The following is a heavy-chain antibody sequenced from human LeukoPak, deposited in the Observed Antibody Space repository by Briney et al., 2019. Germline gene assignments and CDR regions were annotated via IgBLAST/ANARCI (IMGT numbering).Heavy chain of an antibody. V-gene: IGHV4-59*08. CDR2: IHDSGST. CDR1: GDAISNYY. J-gene: IGHJ4*02. CDR3: ARLDAAAGRYLQFFY. Sequence: SETLSLTCTVSGDAISNYYWSWIRQSPEKGLEWIGYIHDSGSTNYNPSLKSRVTISVDTSKNQFSLKLSSVTAADTAVYYCARLDAAAGRYLQFFYWGQGTLVTVSS. D-gene: IGHD5-24*01.